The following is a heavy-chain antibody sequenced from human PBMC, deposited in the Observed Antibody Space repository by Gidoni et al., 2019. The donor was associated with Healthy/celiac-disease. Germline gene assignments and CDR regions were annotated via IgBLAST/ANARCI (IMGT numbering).Heavy chain of an antibody. CDR1: GFTFSSYG. CDR2: ISYDGSNK. J-gene: IGHJ4*02. CDR3: AKDPYDY. Sequence: QVQLVESGGGVVQPGRSLRLSCAASGFTFSSYGMHWVRQAPGKGLEWVAVISYDGSNKYYADSVKGRFTISRDNSKNTLYLQMNSLRAGDTAVYYCAKDPYDYWGQGTLVTVSS. V-gene: IGHV3-30*18.